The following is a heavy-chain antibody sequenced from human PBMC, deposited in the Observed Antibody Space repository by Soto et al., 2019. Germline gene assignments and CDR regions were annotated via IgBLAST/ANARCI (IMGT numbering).Heavy chain of an antibody. CDR3: AKGASGIAAAGTPGSYFDY. CDR2: ISGSGGST. V-gene: IGHV3-23*01. D-gene: IGHD6-13*01. J-gene: IGHJ4*02. CDR1: GFTFSSYA. Sequence: GGSLILSCAASGFTFSSYAMSWVRQAPGKGLEWVSAISGSGGSTYYADSVKGRFTISRDNSKNTLYLQMNSLRAEDTAVYYCAKGASGIAAAGTPGSYFDYWGQGTLVTVSS.